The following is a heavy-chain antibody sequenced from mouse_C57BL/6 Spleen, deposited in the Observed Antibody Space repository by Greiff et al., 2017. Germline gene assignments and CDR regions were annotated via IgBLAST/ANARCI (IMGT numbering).Heavy chain of an antibody. CDR3: ARGYGSSYTWFAY. CDR1: GFTFSDYY. J-gene: IGHJ3*01. D-gene: IGHD1-1*01. CDR2: INYDGSST. Sequence: EVMLVESEGGLVQPGSSMKLSCTASGFTFSDYYMAWVRQVPEKGLEWVANINYDGSSTYYLDSLKSRFIISRDNAKTILYLQMSSLKSEDTATYYCARGYGSSYTWFAYWGQGTLVTVSA. V-gene: IGHV5-16*01.